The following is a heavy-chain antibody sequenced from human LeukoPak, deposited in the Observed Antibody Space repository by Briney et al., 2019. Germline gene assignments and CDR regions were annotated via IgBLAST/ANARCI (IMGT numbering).Heavy chain of an antibody. V-gene: IGHV4-59*08. CDR3: ARREFGYYFDY. Sequence: KPSETLSLTCTVSGGSISSYYWSWIRQPPGKGLEWIGYIYYSGSTNYNPSLKSRGTISVDTSKNQFSLKLSSVTAADTAVYYCARREFGYYFDYWGQGTLVTVSS. CDR1: GGSISSYY. D-gene: IGHD3-16*01. J-gene: IGHJ4*02. CDR2: IYYSGST.